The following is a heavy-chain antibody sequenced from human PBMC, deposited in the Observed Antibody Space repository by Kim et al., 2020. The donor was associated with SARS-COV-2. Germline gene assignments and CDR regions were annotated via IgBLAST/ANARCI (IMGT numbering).Heavy chain of an antibody. V-gene: IGHV3-23*01. Sequence: GGSLRLSCAASGFTFSSYAMSWVRQAPGKGLEWVSAISGSGGSTYYADSVKGRFTISRDNSKNTLYLQMNSLRAEDTAVYYCAKDLVGWIGSGSPPWFDPWGQGTLVTVSS. CDR1: GFTFSSYA. CDR2: ISGSGGST. J-gene: IGHJ5*02. CDR3: AKDLVGWIGSGSPPWFDP. D-gene: IGHD3-10*01.